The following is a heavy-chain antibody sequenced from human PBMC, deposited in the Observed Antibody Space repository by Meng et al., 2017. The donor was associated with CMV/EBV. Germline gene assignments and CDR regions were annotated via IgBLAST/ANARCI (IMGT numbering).Heavy chain of an antibody. CDR3: AREYGGWFDP. J-gene: IGHJ5*02. Sequence: LTGAASGFNFSAYWMIWVRQAPGKGLEWVANIKQHGSEKYYVDSVKGRFTISRDDAKNSLYLQMNSLRVEDTAVYYCAREYGGWFDPWGQGTLVTVSS. V-gene: IGHV3-7*01. CDR2: IKQHGSEK. D-gene: IGHD3-16*01. CDR1: GFNFSAYW.